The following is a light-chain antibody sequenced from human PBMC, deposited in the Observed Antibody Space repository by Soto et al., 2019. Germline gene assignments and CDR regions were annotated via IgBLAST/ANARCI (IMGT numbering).Light chain of an antibody. J-gene: IGLJ2*01. V-gene: IGLV1-47*01. CDR3: CSYAGSSTVVI. CDR1: SSNIGANY. Sequence: QSVLTQPPSVSETPGQRVTISCSGSSSNIGANYVYWYQQFPGAAPKLLIYRNTQRPSGVSNRFSGSRSGNTASLTISGLQAEDEADYYCCSYAGSSTVVIFGGGTKLTVL. CDR2: RNT.